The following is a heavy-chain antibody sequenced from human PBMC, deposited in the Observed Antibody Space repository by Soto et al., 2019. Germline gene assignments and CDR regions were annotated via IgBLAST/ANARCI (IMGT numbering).Heavy chain of an antibody. D-gene: IGHD3-16*02. Sequence: PSETLSLTCAVSGGSISSSNWWSWVRQPPGKGLEWIGEIYHSGSTNYNPSLKSRVTISVDKSKSQFSLKLSSVTAADTAVYYCAGSYDYVWGSYRPLGYWGQGTLVTVSS. V-gene: IGHV4-4*02. J-gene: IGHJ4*02. CDR3: AGSYDYVWGSYRPLGY. CDR2: IYHSGST. CDR1: GGSISSSNW.